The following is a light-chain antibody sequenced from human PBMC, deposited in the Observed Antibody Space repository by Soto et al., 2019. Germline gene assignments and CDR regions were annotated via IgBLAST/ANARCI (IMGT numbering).Light chain of an antibody. J-gene: IGKJ3*01. V-gene: IGKV3-20*01. Sequence: EIVLTQSPGTLSLSPGERATLSCRAIQGVNSIYLAWYQKKPGQAPRLLIYGASSRATGIPDRFSGSGFGRDFTLTISRLEPEDFAVYYCHQYGTSPTFGPGTKVDIK. CDR2: GAS. CDR1: QGVNSIY. CDR3: HQYGTSPT.